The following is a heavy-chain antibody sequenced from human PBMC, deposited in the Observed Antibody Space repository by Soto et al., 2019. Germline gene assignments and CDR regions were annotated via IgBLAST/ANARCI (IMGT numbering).Heavy chain of an antibody. CDR1: GDSFNDYY. CDR2: INPNGGVT. CDR3: ARESGGATATLDYYYFYMDV. V-gene: IGHV1-2*02. Sequence: SVKVSCKTSGDSFNDYYIHWVRQAPGQGLEWMGWINPNGGVTKYAQKFQGRVTVTRDTSIRTVYLELSSLRSDDTAVYYCARESGGATATLDYYYFYMDVWGKGTTVTVSS. D-gene: IGHD5-12*01. J-gene: IGHJ6*03.